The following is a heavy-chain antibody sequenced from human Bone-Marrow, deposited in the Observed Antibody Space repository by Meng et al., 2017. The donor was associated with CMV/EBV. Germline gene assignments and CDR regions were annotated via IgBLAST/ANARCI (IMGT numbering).Heavy chain of an antibody. CDR1: GFFFSSYG. CDR2: IRYHGNSE. D-gene: IGHD4/OR15-4a*01. Sequence: AGSLRLTCATSGFFFSSYGMYWVRQAPGTGLEWVAFIRYHGNSEYYADSVQGRFITSSDNSKDILYLQMNSPRRDDTGVYYCSRDETILSSHPYGMDVWGQGTTVTVSS. J-gene: IGHJ6*02. CDR3: SRDETILSSHPYGMDV. V-gene: IGHV3-30*02.